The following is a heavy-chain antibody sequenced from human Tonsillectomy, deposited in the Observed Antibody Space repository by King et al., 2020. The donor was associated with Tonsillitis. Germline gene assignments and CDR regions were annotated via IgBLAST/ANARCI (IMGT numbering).Heavy chain of an antibody. CDR3: ARDSYGDYYYGMDV. CDR1: GFTFSSYW. CDR2: INQDGSEK. V-gene: IGHV3-7*03. D-gene: IGHD4-17*01. Sequence: VQLVESGGGLVQPGGSLRLSCVVSGFTFSSYWMSWVRQAPGKGLEWVANINQDGSEKYYVDSVKGRFTISRDNAKNSLYLQMNSLRAEDTAVYYLARDSYGDYYYGMDVWGPGTTVTVSS. J-gene: IGHJ6*02.